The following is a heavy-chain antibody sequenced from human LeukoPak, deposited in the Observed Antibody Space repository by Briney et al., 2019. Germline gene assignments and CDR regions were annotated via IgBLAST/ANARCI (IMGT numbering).Heavy chain of an antibody. Sequence: PSETLSLTCAVYGGSFSGYYWSWIRQPPGKGLEWIGEINHSGSTNYNPSLKSRVTISVDTSKNQFSLKLRSVTAADTAVYYCARVAGYMIEDYFDYWGQGTLVTVSS. CDR2: INHSGST. V-gene: IGHV4-34*01. D-gene: IGHD3-22*01. J-gene: IGHJ4*02. CDR3: ARVAGYMIEDYFDY. CDR1: GGSFSGYY.